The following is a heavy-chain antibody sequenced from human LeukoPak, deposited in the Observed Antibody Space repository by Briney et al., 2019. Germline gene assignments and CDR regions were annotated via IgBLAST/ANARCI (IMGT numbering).Heavy chain of an antibody. V-gene: IGHV1-2*02. CDR3: ARETYFDTTGHYGWFDP. CDR1: GYMFTDYY. J-gene: IGHJ5*02. D-gene: IGHD3-22*01. Sequence: GASLTVSCKASGYMFTDYYLHWVRQAPGQGLEWMGWINPHSGGADLAPKFQGRVTMTRDTSINTTYMELTSLISDDTAVYYCARETYFDTTGHYGWFDPWGQGTLVTVSS. CDR2: INPHSGGA.